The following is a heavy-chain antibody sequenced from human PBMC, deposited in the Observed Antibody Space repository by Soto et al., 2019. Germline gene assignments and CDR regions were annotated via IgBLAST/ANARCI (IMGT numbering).Heavy chain of an antibody. CDR3: AREDRDRETGLVPAAIDGMDV. J-gene: IGHJ6*02. V-gene: IGHV1-69*08. Sequence: QVQLVQSGAEVKKPGSSVKVSCKASGGTISRYSITWVRQAPGHGLEWIGRVIPIFGIPTYAQKFQGRVTITADESTSTAYMELSCLRSDDTAVYYCAREDRDRETGLVPAAIDGMDVWCQGTTVTVSS. D-gene: IGHD2-2*01. CDR1: GGTISRYS. CDR2: VIPIFGIP.